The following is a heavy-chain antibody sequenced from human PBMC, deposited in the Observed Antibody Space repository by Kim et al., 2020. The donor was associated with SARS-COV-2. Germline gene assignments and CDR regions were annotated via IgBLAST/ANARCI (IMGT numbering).Heavy chain of an antibody. J-gene: IGHJ5*02. CDR2: IFYSGTT. CDR3: VSGSAYSLFDP. Sequence: SETLSLTCTVSGASVTSRNYYWSWIRQSPGKGLEWIGYIFYSGTTNYNPSLKSRVTISVDPSKNQFSLKLRSVTAADTAVYYCVSGSAYSLFDPWGQGTLVTVSS. V-gene: IGHV4-61*01. CDR1: GASVTSRNYY. D-gene: IGHD3-10*01.